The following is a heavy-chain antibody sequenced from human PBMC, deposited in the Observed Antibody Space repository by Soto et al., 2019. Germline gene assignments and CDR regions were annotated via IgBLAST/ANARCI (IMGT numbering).Heavy chain of an antibody. CDR3: ARDIRYDVDY. Sequence: QVHLVQSGSEVKNPGASVKVSCKASGYTFTNYGISWVRQAPGQGLEWVGWINAENGHTNYAQKFQGRVTITADTSTATGYMDLRSLRSDATAVYYCARDIRYDVDYWGQGTLVTVSS. D-gene: IGHD3-16*02. J-gene: IGHJ4*02. V-gene: IGHV1-18*01. CDR2: INAENGHT. CDR1: GYTFTNYG.